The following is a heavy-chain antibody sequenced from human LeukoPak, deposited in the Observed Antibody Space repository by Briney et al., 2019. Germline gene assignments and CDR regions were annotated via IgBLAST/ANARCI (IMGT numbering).Heavy chain of an antibody. CDR2: IYYSGST. CDR3: ARHMAAVRAGATFDY. J-gene: IGHJ4*02. CDR1: GGSISSSSYY. V-gene: IGHV4-39*01. Sequence: PSETLSLTCTVSGGSISSSSYYWGWIRQPPGKGLEWIGSIYYSGSTYYNPSLKSRVTISVDTSKNQFSLKLSSVTAADTAVYYCARHMAAVRAGATFDYWGQGTLVTVSS. D-gene: IGHD3-10*01.